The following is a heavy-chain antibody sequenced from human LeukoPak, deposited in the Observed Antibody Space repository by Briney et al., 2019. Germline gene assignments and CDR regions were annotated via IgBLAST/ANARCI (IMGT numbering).Heavy chain of an antibody. CDR3: AQDATDFDSSGQTYFDN. CDR1: GFTFSSCA. V-gene: IGHV3-23*01. CDR2: ISGSGGYT. J-gene: IGHJ4*02. D-gene: IGHD3-22*01. Sequence: GGSLRLSCAASGFTFSSCAVSWVRQAPGKGLEWVSAISGSGGYTFYSDSVKGRFTISRDNSKNTLSLQMNSLRAEDTAVYYCAQDATDFDSSGQTYFDNWGQGTLVTVSS.